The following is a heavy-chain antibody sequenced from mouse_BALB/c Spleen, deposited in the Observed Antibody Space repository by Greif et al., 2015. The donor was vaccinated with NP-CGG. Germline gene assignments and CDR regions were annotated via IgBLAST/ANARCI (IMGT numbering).Heavy chain of an antibody. Sequence: EVHLVESGGGLVQPGGSLKLSCAASGFTFSSYGMSWVRQTPDKRLELVATINSNGGSTYYPDSVEGRFTISRDNAKNTLYLQMSSLKSEDTAMYYCATTVVATNYWGQGTTLTVSS. CDR3: ATTVVATNY. J-gene: IGHJ2*01. D-gene: IGHD1-1*01. V-gene: IGHV5-6-3*01. CDR2: INSNGGST. CDR1: GFTFSSYG.